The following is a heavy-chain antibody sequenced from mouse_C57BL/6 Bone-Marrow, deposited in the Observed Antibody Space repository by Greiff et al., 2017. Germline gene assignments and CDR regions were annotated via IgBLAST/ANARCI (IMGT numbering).Heavy chain of an antibody. CDR2: IDPNSGGT. D-gene: IGHD2-2*01. CDR1: GYTFTSYW. Sequence: QVQLQQPGAELVKPGASVKLSCKASGYTFTSYWMHWVKQRPGRGLEWIGRIDPNSGGTKYNEKFKSKATLTVDKPSSTAYMPLSSLTAEDSAVYYCARSTMVRKGFDYWGQGTTLTVSS. J-gene: IGHJ2*01. CDR3: ARSTMVRKGFDY. V-gene: IGHV1-72*01.